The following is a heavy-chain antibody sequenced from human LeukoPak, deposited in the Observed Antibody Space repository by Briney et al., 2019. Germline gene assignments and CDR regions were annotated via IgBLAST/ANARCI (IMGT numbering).Heavy chain of an antibody. Sequence: SETLSLTCTVSGGSISSHYWSWIRQPPGKGLEWIGYIYYSGSTNYNPPLKSRVTISVDTSKNQFSLKLSSVTAADTAVYYCARWGGLRAYFDYWGQGTLVTVSS. J-gene: IGHJ4*02. CDR1: GGSISSHY. CDR2: IYYSGST. CDR3: ARWGGLRAYFDY. D-gene: IGHD5-12*01. V-gene: IGHV4-59*08.